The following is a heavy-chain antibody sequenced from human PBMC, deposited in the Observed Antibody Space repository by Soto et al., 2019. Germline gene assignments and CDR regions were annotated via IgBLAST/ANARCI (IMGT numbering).Heavy chain of an antibody. Sequence: ASVKVSCKASGYTFTSYAMHWVRQAPGQRLEWMGWINAGNGNTKYSQKFQGRVTITRDTSASTAYMELSSLRSEDTAVYYCARVPELPGRHYYYGMDVWGQGTTVTVSS. V-gene: IGHV1-3*01. CDR2: INAGNGNT. CDR1: GYTFTSYA. D-gene: IGHD1-26*01. CDR3: ARVPELPGRHYYYGMDV. J-gene: IGHJ6*02.